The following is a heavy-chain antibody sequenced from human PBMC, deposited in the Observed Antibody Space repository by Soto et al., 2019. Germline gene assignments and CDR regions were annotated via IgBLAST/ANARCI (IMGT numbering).Heavy chain of an antibody. J-gene: IGHJ4*02. CDR3: ARGYDSSGYLTMVTDY. CDR1: GGSISSSNW. D-gene: IGHD3-22*01. CDR2: IYHSGST. V-gene: IGHV4-4*02. Sequence: QVQLQESGPGLVKPSGTLSLTCAVSGGSISSSNWWSWVRQPPGKGLEWIGEIYHSGSTNYNPSLKSRVTISVDKSKNQFSLKLGSVTAAVTGVYYCARGYDSSGYLTMVTDYWGQGTLVTVSS.